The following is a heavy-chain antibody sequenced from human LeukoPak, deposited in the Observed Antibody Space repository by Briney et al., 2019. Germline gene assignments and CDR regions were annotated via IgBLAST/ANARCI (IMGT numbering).Heavy chain of an antibody. CDR3: ATRATAGPW. V-gene: IGHV4-59*12. CDR1: GGSFSSYY. Sequence: PSETLSLTCTVSGGSFSSYYWSWIWQQSGKGLEWIGNIFYSGITNYNPSLKSRVTILIDKSKNHFSLNLTSVTAADTAVYYCATRATAGPWWGRGTLVTVSS. J-gene: IGHJ4*02. D-gene: IGHD6-13*01. CDR2: IFYSGIT.